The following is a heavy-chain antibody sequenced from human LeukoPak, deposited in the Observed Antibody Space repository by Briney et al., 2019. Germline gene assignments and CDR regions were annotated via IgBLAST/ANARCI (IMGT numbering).Heavy chain of an antibody. CDR3: AAMGSSSWYVPEA. V-gene: IGHV1-58*01. D-gene: IGHD6-13*01. J-gene: IGHJ5*02. CDR2: IVVGSGNT. Sequence: SVKVSCKASGFSFTSSAVQWVRQARGQRLEWIGWIVVGSGNTNYAQKFQERVTITRNMSTSTAYMELSSLRSEDTAVYYCAAMGSSSWYVPEAWGQGTLVTVSS. CDR1: GFSFTSSA.